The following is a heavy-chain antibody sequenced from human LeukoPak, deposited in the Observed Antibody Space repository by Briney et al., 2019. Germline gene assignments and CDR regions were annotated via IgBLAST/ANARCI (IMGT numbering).Heavy chain of an antibody. CDR1: GYTFTGYY. CDR3: ARAGGSSGWYYFDY. V-gene: IGHV1-2*02. J-gene: IGHJ4*02. D-gene: IGHD6-19*01. CDR2: INPNSGGT. Sequence: ASVKVSCKASGYTFTGYYTHWVRQAPGQGLEWMGWINPNSGGTNYAQKFQGRVTMTRDTSISTAYMELSRLRSDDTAVYYCARAGGSSGWYYFDYWGQGTLVTVSS.